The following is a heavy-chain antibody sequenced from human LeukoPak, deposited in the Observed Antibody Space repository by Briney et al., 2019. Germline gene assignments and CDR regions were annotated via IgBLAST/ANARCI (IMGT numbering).Heavy chain of an antibody. Sequence: SGGSLRLSCAASGFTFSRYAMSWVRQAPGKGLEWVSAISGSGGSTYYADSVKGRFTISRDNSKNTLYLQMNSLRAEDTAVYYCAKTRDGYRGYFDYWGQGTLVTVSS. CDR3: AKTRDGYRGYFDY. D-gene: IGHD5-24*01. V-gene: IGHV3-23*01. J-gene: IGHJ4*02. CDR2: ISGSGGST. CDR1: GFTFSRYA.